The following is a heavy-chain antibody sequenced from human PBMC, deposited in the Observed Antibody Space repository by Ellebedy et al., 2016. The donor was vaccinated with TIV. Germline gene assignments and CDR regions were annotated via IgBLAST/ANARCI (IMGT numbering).Heavy chain of an antibody. D-gene: IGHD1-7*01. V-gene: IGHV3-13*01. CDR2: IGTAGDT. CDR3: ARDRGTQGVRGMDV. J-gene: IGHJ6*02. Sequence: GESLKISCAASGFIFSTYDLHWVRQVTGKGLEWVSGIGTAGDTYYSVSVQGRFTISKDIARNSLYLQMNSLRAGDTATDYCARDRGTQGVRGMDVWGQGTTVTVSS. CDR1: GFIFSTYD.